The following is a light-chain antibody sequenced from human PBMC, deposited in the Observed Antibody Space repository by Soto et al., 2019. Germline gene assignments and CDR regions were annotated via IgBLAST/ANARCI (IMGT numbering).Light chain of an antibody. CDR1: QSISTF. J-gene: IGKJ1*01. CDR2: AAS. CDR3: QQSYSTPPT. Sequence: DIQMTQSPSYLSASVGDIVTISCRASQSISTFLNWYQHKPGRAPKLLIYAASSLQSGVPSTFSGSGSGTDFTLNISSLQPEDFATYYCQQSYSTPPTFGEGTKVEIK. V-gene: IGKV1-39*01.